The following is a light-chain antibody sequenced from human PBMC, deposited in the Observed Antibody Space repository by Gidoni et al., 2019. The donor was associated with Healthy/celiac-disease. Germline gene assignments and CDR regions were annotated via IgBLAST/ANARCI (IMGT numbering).Light chain of an antibody. CDR3: QVWDSSRDHFWV. J-gene: IGLJ3*02. CDR2: DDS. V-gene: IGLV3-21*02. CDR1: NIGSKS. Sequence: SYVLTQPPSVSVAPGQTARLTGGGNNIGSKSVHWYQQKPGQAPVLVGYDDSDRPSGIPERVSGSNTGDTATLTISRVEAVDEADYDCQVWDSSRDHFWVFGGGTKLTGL.